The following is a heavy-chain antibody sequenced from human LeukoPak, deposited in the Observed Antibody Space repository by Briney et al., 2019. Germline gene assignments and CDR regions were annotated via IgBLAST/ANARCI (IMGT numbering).Heavy chain of an antibody. CDR1: GGSFSDYS. CDR3: ARPGQLGSFYYGMDV. CDR2: INHSGST. J-gene: IGHJ6*02. D-gene: IGHD3-10*01. Sequence: SETLSLTCAVYGGSFSDYSWSWLRQPPGKGLEWIGEINHSGSTNYNPSLKSRVTISIDRSKNQFSLKLKSVTAADTAVYYCARPGQLGSFYYGMDVWGQGTTVTVS. V-gene: IGHV4-34*01.